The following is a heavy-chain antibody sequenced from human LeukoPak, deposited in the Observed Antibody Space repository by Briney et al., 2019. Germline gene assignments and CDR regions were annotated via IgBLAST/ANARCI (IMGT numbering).Heavy chain of an antibody. V-gene: IGHV3-15*01. D-gene: IGHD3-22*01. CDR2: IKSKTDGGTT. J-gene: IGHJ5*02. Sequence: PGGSLRLSCAASGFTFSNAWMSWVRQAPGKGLEWVGRIKSKTDGGTTDYAAPVKGRFTISRDDSKNTLYLQINSLKTEDTAVYYCTTSYYYDSSGYPSWGQGTLVTVSS. CDR3: TTSYYYDSSGYPS. CDR1: GFTFSNAW.